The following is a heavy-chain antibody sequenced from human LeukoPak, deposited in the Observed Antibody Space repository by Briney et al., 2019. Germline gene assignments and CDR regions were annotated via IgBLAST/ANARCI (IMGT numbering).Heavy chain of an antibody. CDR1: GFTLSNYW. CDR2: IYSDGSIT. Sequence: GGSLRLSCAASGFTLSNYWMHWVRQAPGKGLVWVSRIYSDGSITDFADSVKGRFTISRDNAKGSLYLQMNSLRAEDTAVYYCAREVAAAAGRYFDLWGRGTLVTVSS. CDR3: AREVAAAAGRYFDL. D-gene: IGHD6-13*01. J-gene: IGHJ2*01. V-gene: IGHV3-74*01.